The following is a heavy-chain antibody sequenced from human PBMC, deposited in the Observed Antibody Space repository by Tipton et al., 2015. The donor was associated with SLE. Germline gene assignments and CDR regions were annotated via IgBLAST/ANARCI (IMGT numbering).Heavy chain of an antibody. D-gene: IGHD1-26*01. Sequence: SLRLSCAASGFTFSGYWMSWVRQAPGKGLEWVANIKQDGSEKYYVDSVKGRFTISRDNAKNSLYLQMNSLRAEDTAVYYCASHYPGLSYWGQGTLVTVSS. J-gene: IGHJ4*02. CDR2: IKQDGSEK. CDR3: ASHYPGLSY. V-gene: IGHV3-7*01. CDR1: GFTFSGYW.